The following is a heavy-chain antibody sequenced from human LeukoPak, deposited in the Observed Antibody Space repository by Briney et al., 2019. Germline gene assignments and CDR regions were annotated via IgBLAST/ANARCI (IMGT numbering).Heavy chain of an antibody. CDR2: IIPIFGTA. V-gene: IGHV1-69*05. CDR3: ARAAGGTPFDP. Sequence: ASVKVSCKASGGTFSSYAISWVRQAPEQGLECMGRIIPIFGTANYAQKFQGRATITTDESTSTAYMELSSLRSEDTAVYYCARAAGGTPFDPWGQGTLVTVSS. CDR1: GGTFSSYA. J-gene: IGHJ5*02. D-gene: IGHD1-26*01.